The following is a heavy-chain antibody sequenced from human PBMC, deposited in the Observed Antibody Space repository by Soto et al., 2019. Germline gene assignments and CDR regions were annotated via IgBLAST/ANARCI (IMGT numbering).Heavy chain of an antibody. CDR3: ARVGPAAIHVYYYYGMDV. J-gene: IGHJ6*02. D-gene: IGHD2-2*02. V-gene: IGHV1-18*01. Sequence: ASVKVSCKASGYTFTSYGISWVRQAPGQGLEWMGWISAYNGNTNYAQKLQGRVTMTTDTSTSTAYMELRSLRSDDTAVYYCARVGPAAIHVYYYYGMDVWGQGTTVTVSS. CDR2: ISAYNGNT. CDR1: GYTFTSYG.